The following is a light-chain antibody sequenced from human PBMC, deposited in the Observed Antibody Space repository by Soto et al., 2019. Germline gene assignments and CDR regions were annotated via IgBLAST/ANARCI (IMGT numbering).Light chain of an antibody. CDR2: DAS. CDR1: QSISTW. J-gene: IGKJ5*01. CDR3: QQSYSTPIT. Sequence: DIQMTQSPSTLSASVGARVTITCRASQSISTWLAWYQQKPGKAPKLLIYDASSLESGVPSRFSGSGSGTDFTLTISSLQPEDFATYYCQQSYSTPITFGQGTRLEI. V-gene: IGKV1-5*01.